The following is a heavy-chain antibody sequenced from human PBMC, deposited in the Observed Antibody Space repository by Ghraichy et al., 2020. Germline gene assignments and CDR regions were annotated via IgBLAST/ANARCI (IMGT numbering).Heavy chain of an antibody. D-gene: IGHD3-22*01. CDR2: IKSKTDGGTT. CDR3: TTNYDSDAFDI. CDR1: GFTFSNAW. V-gene: IGHV3-15*01. J-gene: IGHJ3*02. Sequence: GGSLRLSCAASGFTFSNAWMSWVRQAPGKGLGWVGRIKSKTDGGTTDYAAPVKGRFTISRDDSKNTLYLQMNSLKTEDTAVYYCTTNYDSDAFDIWGQGTMVTVSS.